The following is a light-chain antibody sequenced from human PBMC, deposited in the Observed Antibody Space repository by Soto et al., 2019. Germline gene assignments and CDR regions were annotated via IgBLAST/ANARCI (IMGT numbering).Light chain of an antibody. CDR2: DAS. V-gene: IGKV3-11*01. J-gene: IGKJ4*01. CDR1: QSVSGY. CDR3: HQRSNWPPT. Sequence: EIVLTQSPATLYLSPGERATLSCRARQSVSGYLAWYQQKPGQAPRLLIYDASNRATGIPARFSGSGSGTDCTLTSRSVEPEEFAVYYCHQRSNWPPTFGGGTKVEIK.